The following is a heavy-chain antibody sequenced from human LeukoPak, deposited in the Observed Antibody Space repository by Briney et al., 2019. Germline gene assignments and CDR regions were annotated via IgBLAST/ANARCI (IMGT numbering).Heavy chain of an antibody. Sequence: GGSLRLSCAASGFTFSSYSMNWVRQAPGKGLEWVSSISSSSSYIYYADSVKGRFTISGDNAKNSLYLQMNSLRAEDTAVYYCARGQTPMVRGVGIDYWGQGTLVTVSS. CDR3: ARGQTPMVRGVGIDY. V-gene: IGHV3-21*01. J-gene: IGHJ4*02. D-gene: IGHD3-10*01. CDR1: GFTFSSYS. CDR2: ISSSSSYI.